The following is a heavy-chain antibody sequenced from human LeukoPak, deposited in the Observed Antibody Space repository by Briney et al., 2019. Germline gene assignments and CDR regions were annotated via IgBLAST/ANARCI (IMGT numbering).Heavy chain of an antibody. J-gene: IGHJ5*02. CDR1: GGPISSGGYY. Sequence: SETLSLTCTVSGGPISSGGYYWSWIRQHPGKGLEWIGYIYYSGSTYYNPSLKSRVTISVDTSKNQFSLKLSSVTAADTAVYYCARVRLSRFDPWGQGTLVTVSS. CDR2: IYYSGST. V-gene: IGHV4-31*03. D-gene: IGHD3-10*01. CDR3: ARVRLSRFDP.